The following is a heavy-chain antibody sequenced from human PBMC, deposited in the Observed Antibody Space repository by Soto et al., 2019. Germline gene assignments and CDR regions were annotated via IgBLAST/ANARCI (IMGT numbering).Heavy chain of an antibody. CDR1: GASISGYF. J-gene: IGHJ4*02. CDR2: IYSTETV. D-gene: IGHD1-26*01. Sequence: QVHLQQSGPGLVKPSETLSLSCGVSGASISGYFWSWIRQPAGKGLGWIGRIYSTETVSYNPSLKSRVRMSVDTSRNEFSLMMTSVTAADPAVYYCARGDSGSSDHFDFWGQGILVTVSS. V-gene: IGHV4-4*07. CDR3: ARGDSGSSDHFDF.